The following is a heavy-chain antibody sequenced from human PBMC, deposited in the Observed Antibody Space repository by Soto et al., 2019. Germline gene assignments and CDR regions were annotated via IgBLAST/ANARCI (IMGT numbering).Heavy chain of an antibody. Sequence: RLSCAASGFTFSSYAMSWVRQAPGKGLEWVSAISGSGGSTYYADSVKGRFTISRDNSKNTLYLQMNSLRAEDTAVYYCAKVREGGSYLFDYWGQGTLVTVSS. CDR3: AKVREGGSYLFDY. J-gene: IGHJ4*02. CDR1: GFTFSSYA. D-gene: IGHD1-26*01. V-gene: IGHV3-23*01. CDR2: ISGSGGST.